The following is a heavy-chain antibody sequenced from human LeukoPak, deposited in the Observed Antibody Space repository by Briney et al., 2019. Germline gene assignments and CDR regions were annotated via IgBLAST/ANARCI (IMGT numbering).Heavy chain of an antibody. CDR1: GLSFSSFA. D-gene: IGHD3-16*01. J-gene: IGHJ4*02. Sequence: GGSLRLSCAASGLSFSSFAMSWVRQGPARGVEWVSSISGSGETFYADSVKGGLTLSRDSYRNTVYFQLNNLRVEDTAIYYCAKASWVSSTDAVRWGQGTLVTVSS. CDR3: AKASWVSSTDAVR. CDR2: ISGSGET. V-gene: IGHV3-23*01.